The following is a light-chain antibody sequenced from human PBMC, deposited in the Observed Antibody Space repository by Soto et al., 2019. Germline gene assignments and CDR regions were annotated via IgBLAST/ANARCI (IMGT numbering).Light chain of an antibody. Sequence: ELVLTQSPGTPCLSPGGRAPLSCRASQSVSSSYLAWYQQKPGQAPRLLIYAASNRATGVPARFSGSWSGTEFTLTISSLQSEDFAVYYCQQYNNWITFGQGTRLEIK. CDR2: AAS. CDR3: QQYNNWIT. CDR1: QSVSSSY. V-gene: IGKV3-15*01. J-gene: IGKJ5*01.